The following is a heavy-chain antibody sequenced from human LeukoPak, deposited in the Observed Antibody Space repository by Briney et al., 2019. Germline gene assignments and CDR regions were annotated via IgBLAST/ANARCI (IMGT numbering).Heavy chain of an antibody. CDR3: ARDTIFGAYYYYYGMDV. D-gene: IGHD3-3*01. CDR1: GDSASSNSAA. CDR2: TYYRSKWYN. V-gene: IGHV6-1*01. Sequence: SQTLSLTCAISGDSASSNSAAWNWIRQSPSRGLEWLGRTYYRSKWYNDYAVSVKSRITINPDTSKNQFSLQLNSVTPEDTAVYYCARDTIFGAYYYYYGMDVWGQGTTVTVSS. J-gene: IGHJ6*02.